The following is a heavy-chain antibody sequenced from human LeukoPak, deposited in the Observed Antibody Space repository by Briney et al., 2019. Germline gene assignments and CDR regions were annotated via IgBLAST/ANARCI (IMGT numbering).Heavy chain of an antibody. D-gene: IGHD4-23*01. V-gene: IGHV3-23*01. CDR1: GFTFSSYG. CDR3: AKALYGGHDY. Sequence: GGSLRLSCAASGFTFSSYGMSWVRQAPGKGLEWVSAIGGRDGSTYYADSVKGRFTISRDNSKNTMSLQMNSLRAEDTAVYYCAKALYGGHDYWGQGTLVTVSS. CDR2: IGGRDGST. J-gene: IGHJ4*02.